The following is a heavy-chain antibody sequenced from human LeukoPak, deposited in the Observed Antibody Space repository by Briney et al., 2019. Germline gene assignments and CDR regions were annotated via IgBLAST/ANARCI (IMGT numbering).Heavy chain of an antibody. CDR1: GFTVSSNY. CDR2: IYSGGST. CDR3: ARDRTVTTNSTGGGYYYYYGMDV. D-gene: IGHD4-17*01. V-gene: IGHV3-53*04. J-gene: IGHJ6*02. Sequence: AGGSLRLSCAASGFTVSSNYMSWVRQAPGKGLEWVPVIYSGGSTYYADSVKGRFTISRHNSKNTLYLQMNSLRAEDTAVYYCARDRTVTTNSTGGGYYYYYGMDVWGQGTTVTVSS.